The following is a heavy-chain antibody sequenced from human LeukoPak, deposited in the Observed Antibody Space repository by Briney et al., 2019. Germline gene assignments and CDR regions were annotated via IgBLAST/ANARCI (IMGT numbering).Heavy chain of an antibody. D-gene: IGHD6-19*01. J-gene: IGHJ6*02. V-gene: IGHV3-48*02. CDR1: GSTFSSYS. Sequence: GRSLRLSSAASGSTFSSYSMNWVRQAPGKVLEWVSYIRSSSSTIYYADSVKGRFTISRDNAKNSLYLQMNSLRDEDTAVYYCAREEVDSSGYYYYGMDVWGQGTTVTVSS. CDR3: AREEVDSSGYYYYGMDV. CDR2: IRSSSSTI.